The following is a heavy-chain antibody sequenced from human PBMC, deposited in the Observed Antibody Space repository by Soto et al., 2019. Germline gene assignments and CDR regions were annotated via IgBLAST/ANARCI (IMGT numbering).Heavy chain of an antibody. CDR1: GYIFSTYW. CDR2: IKYDGSEK. CDR3: AVLIASAGAY. V-gene: IGHV3-7*01. Sequence: EVQLVESGGGLVQPGGSLRLSCAASGYIFSTYWMSWVRQAPGKGLEWVANIKYDGSEKYYVGSVKGRFTISRDNAKNSLYLQMNSLRAEDTAVYYCAVLIASAGAYWGQGTLVTVSS. D-gene: IGHD3-16*01. J-gene: IGHJ4*02.